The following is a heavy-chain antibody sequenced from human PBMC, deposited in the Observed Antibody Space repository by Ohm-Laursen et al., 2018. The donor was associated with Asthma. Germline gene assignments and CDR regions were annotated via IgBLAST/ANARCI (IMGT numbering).Heavy chain of an antibody. CDR2: IYYSGST. CDR3: ARETATGSQNIHYYDLDV. V-gene: IGHV4-59*01. Sequence: SDTLSLTCTVSGGSISSYYWSWIRQPPGKGLEWIGYIYYSGSTNYNPSLKSRVTISVDTSKNQFSLKLSSVTAADTAVYYCARETATGSQNIHYYDLDVWGQGTTVIVSS. D-gene: IGHD2-15*01. CDR1: GGSISSYY. J-gene: IGHJ6*02.